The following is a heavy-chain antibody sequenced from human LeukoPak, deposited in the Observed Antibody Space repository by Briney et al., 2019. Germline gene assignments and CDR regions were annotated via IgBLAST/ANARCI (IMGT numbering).Heavy chain of an antibody. CDR3: ATDDRKAAPGTFDY. CDR2: IYGGGTT. D-gene: IGHD6-13*01. V-gene: IGHV3-53*01. J-gene: IGHJ4*02. CDR1: GFTVSSAF. Sequence: GGSLRLSCAASGFTVSSAFMSWVRQAPGKGLEWVSIIYGGGTTYYADSVKGRFIISRDNSKNTLYLQMSSLRAEDTAVYYCATDDRKAAPGTFDYWGQGTLVTVSS.